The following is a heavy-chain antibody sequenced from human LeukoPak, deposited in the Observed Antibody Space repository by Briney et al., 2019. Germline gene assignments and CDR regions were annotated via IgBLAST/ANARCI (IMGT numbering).Heavy chain of an antibody. CDR3: ARDLGHSSDQANWFDP. J-gene: IGHJ5*02. Sequence: SETLSLTCTVSGGSISSYYWSWIRRPPGKGLEWIGYIYYSGSTNYNPSHKSRVTISVDTSKNQFSLKLSSVTAADTAVYYCARDLGHSSDQANWFDPWGQGTLVTVSS. D-gene: IGHD6-25*01. CDR2: IYYSGST. CDR1: GGSISSYY. V-gene: IGHV4-59*01.